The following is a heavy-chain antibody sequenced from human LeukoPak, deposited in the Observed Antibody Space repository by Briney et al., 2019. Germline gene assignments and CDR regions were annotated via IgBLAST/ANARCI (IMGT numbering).Heavy chain of an antibody. J-gene: IGHJ3*02. Sequence: SETLSLTCTVSGGSISSYCWSWIRQPAGQGMEWIGRIYTSESTNSNPSLNSRITMSVDTSKNQFSLKLSCVAPADTAVYYCAREQRGTRWEDWKDGDAFDIWGQGTKVTVS. CDR1: GGSISSYC. CDR3: AREQRGTRWEDWKDGDAFDI. CDR2: IYTSEST. V-gene: IGHV4-4*07. D-gene: IGHD1-1*01.